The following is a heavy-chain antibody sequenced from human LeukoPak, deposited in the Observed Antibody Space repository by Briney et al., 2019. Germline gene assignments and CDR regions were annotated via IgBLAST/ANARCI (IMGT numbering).Heavy chain of an antibody. V-gene: IGHV4-4*02. J-gene: IGHJ4*02. CDR2: VHLDGRT. CDR3: AREGGFYRPLDY. Sequence: PSETLSPTRGVSGGSVSSTNWWTWIRQPPGKGLEWIGEVHLDGRTNFNPSLKSRLTMSVDLSENHVSLKLTSVTAADTAVYYCAREGGFYRPLDYSGERSLVSVSS. D-gene: IGHD6-25*01. CDR1: GGSVSSTNW.